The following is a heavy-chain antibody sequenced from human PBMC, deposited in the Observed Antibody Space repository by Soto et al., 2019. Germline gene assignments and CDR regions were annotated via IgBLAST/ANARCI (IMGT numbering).Heavy chain of an antibody. Sequence: EVQLVDSGGGLVKPGGSLRLSCAASGFTFSDVWMNWVRQAPGKGLEWVGRIKGKADGGRADYAAPVKGRFTISRDDSENSLYLQMNSLKTADTALYYCTTDPTLTLVPTPSGGFFDYWGQGTLVTVSS. CDR2: IKGKADGGRA. CDR1: GFTFSDVW. J-gene: IGHJ4*02. D-gene: IGHD3-10*01. V-gene: IGHV3-15*01. CDR3: TTDPTLTLVPTPSGGFFDY.